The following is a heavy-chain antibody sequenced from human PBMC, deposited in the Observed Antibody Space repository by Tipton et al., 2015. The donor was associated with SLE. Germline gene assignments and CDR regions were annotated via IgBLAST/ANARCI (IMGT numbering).Heavy chain of an antibody. V-gene: IGHV3-33*08. CDR2: IWYDGSNK. J-gene: IGHJ4*02. Sequence: SLRLSCAASGFTFSSYAMHWVRQDPGKGLEWVAAIWYDGSNKFYADSVKGRFTISRDNSKNTLYLQMNSLRAEDTALYYCVRDRGGYSYGTGYWGQGTLVTVSS. CDR3: VRDRGGYSYGTGY. CDR1: GFTFSSYA. D-gene: IGHD5-18*01.